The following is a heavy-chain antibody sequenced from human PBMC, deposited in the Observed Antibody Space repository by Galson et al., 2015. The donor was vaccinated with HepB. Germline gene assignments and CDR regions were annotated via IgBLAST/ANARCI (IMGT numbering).Heavy chain of an antibody. D-gene: IGHD3-3*01. CDR1: GYTFTSYA. CDR3: ARHPRPYDFWSGYYPAEYYYYYMDV. CDR2: INTNTGNP. V-gene: IGHV7-4-1*02. J-gene: IGHJ6*03. Sequence: SVKVSCKASGYTFTSYAMNWVRQAPGQGLEWMGWINTNTGNPTYAQGFTGRFVFSLDTSVSTAYLQISSLKAEDTAVYYCARHPRPYDFWSGYYPAEYYYYYMDVWGKGTTVTVSS.